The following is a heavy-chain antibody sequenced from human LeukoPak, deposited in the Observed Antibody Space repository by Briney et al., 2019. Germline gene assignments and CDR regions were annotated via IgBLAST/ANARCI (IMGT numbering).Heavy chain of an antibody. CDR2: IYYSGDS. CDR3: ARHTYARPFDS. CDR1: GGSISSYY. J-gene: IGHJ4*02. V-gene: IGHV4-59*08. Sequence: SETLSLTCTVSGGSISSYYWSWIRQPPGKGLEWIGYIYYSGDSNYNPSLKSRATISVDTSKSQFSLKVSSVTAADTAIYYCARHTYARPFDSWGQGTPVTVSS. D-gene: IGHD6-6*01.